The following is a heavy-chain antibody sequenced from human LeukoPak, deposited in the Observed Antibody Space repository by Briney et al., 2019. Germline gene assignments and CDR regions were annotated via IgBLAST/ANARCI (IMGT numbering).Heavy chain of an antibody. V-gene: IGHV4-59*01. Sequence: SETLSLTCTVSGGSISRYYWSWIRQPPGKGLEWIGYIYYSGNTNYNPSLKSRATISVDTSKNQFSLKLSSVTAADTAVYYCARGGSSGWYGDDAFDIWGQGTMVTVSS. J-gene: IGHJ3*02. CDR2: IYYSGNT. D-gene: IGHD6-19*01. CDR3: ARGGSSGWYGDDAFDI. CDR1: GGSISRYY.